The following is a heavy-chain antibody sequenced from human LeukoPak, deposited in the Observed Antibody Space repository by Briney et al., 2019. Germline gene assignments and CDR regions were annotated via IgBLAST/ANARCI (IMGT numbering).Heavy chain of an antibody. D-gene: IGHD3-22*01. Sequence: SEALSLTCTVSGGSISSYYWSWIRQPPGKGLEWIGYIYYSGSTNYNPSLKSRVTISVDTSKNQFSLKLSSVTAADTAVYYCASLTSGYYYNYWGQGTLVTVSS. CDR1: GGSISSYY. V-gene: IGHV4-59*01. CDR2: IYYSGST. J-gene: IGHJ4*02. CDR3: ASLTSGYYYNY.